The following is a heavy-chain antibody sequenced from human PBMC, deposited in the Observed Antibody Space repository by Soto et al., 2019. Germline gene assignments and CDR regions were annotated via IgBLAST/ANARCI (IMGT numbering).Heavy chain of an antibody. V-gene: IGHV1-69*13. J-gene: IGHJ4*02. CDR3: ARDPIYSSSPHVLDY. D-gene: IGHD6-6*01. CDR1: GGTFSSYA. CDR2: IIPIFGTA. Sequence: GASVKVSCKASGGTFSSYAISWARQAPGQGLEWMGGIIPIFGTANYAQKFQGRVTITADESTSTAYMELSSLRSEDTAVYYCARDPIYSSSPHVLDYWGQGTLVTVSP.